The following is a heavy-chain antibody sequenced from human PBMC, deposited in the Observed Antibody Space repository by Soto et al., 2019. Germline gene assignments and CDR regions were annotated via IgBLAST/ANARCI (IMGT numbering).Heavy chain of an antibody. CDR2: IYPGDSDT. CDR1: GNSFNNW. CDR3: ARRRYSSGWQYYHYGMDV. Sequence: GESLKISCKGLGNSFNNWIGWVRQMPGKGLERVGIIYPGDSDTRYSPSFQGQVTISADKSISTAYLQGSSLKPSDSAMYYCARRRYSSGWQYYHYGMDVWGQGTTVTVSS. V-gene: IGHV5-51*01. D-gene: IGHD6-19*01. J-gene: IGHJ6*02.